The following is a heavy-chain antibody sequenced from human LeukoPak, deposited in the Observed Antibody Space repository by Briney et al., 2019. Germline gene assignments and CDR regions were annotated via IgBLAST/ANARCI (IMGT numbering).Heavy chain of an antibody. CDR1: GYTFTSYG. CDR2: ISAYNGNT. D-gene: IGHD3-10*01. V-gene: IGHV1-18*01. CDR3: ARVRGVIITDYYYYGMDV. J-gene: IGHJ6*02. Sequence: ASVKVSCKAAGYTFTSYGISLVRQAPGQGLEWMGWISAYNGNTNYAQKLQGRVTMTTDTSTSTAYMELRSLRSDDTAVYYCARVRGVIITDYYYYGMDVWGQGTTVTVSS.